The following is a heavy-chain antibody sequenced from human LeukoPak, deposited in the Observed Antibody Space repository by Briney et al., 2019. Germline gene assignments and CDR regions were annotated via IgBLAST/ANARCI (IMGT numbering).Heavy chain of an antibody. D-gene: IGHD6-19*01. CDR1: GDSVSSINGA. Sequence: SQTLSLTCAISGDSVSSINGAWNWIRQSPSRGLEWLGRTYYRSKCYNDYVESMKGRITISPDTSKNQFSLHLDSVTPEDTAVYYCARDLGNTGWYTFDYWGQGTLVTVSS. CDR3: ARDLGNTGWYTFDY. V-gene: IGHV6-1*01. J-gene: IGHJ4*02. CDR2: TYYRSKCYN.